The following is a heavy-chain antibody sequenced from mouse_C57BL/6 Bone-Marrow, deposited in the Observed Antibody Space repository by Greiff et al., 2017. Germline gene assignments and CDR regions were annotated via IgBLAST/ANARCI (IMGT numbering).Heavy chain of an antibody. D-gene: IGHD4-1*01. CDR1: GYTFTDYE. CDR3: TRGLGHDFDY. Sequence: VQLQQSGAELVRPGASVTLSCKASGYTFTDYEMHWVKQTPVHGLEWIGAIDPETGGTAYNQKFKGKAILTADKSSSTAYMELRSLTSEDSAVYYCTRGLGHDFDYWGQGTTLTVSS. V-gene: IGHV1-15*01. CDR2: IDPETGGT. J-gene: IGHJ2*01.